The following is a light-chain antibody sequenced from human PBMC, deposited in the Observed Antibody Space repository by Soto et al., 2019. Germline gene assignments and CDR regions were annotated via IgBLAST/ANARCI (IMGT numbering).Light chain of an antibody. Sequence: DIVLTQSPGTLSLSPGERATLSCRASQSVSSSLAWFQQKPGQAPRVLIYDASNRATGIPARFSGSGSGTDFTLTISSLEPEDFAVYYCQQRSNWLTFGGGSKVEVK. V-gene: IGKV3-11*01. J-gene: IGKJ4*01. CDR2: DAS. CDR3: QQRSNWLT. CDR1: QSVSSS.